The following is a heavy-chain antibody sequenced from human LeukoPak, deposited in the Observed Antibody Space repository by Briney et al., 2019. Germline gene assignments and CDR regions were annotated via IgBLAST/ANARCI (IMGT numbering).Heavy chain of an antibody. CDR1: GFTFSSYA. V-gene: IGHV3-23*01. D-gene: IGHD2-8*01. J-gene: IGHJ4*02. Sequence: PGGSLRLSCAASGFTFSSYAMSWVRQAPGKGLGWVSAISGSGGSTYYADSVKGRFTISRDNSKNTLYLQMNSLRAEDTAVYYCARFSSNGVSEFTYWGQGTLVTVSS. CDR3: ARFSSNGVSEFTY. CDR2: ISGSGGST.